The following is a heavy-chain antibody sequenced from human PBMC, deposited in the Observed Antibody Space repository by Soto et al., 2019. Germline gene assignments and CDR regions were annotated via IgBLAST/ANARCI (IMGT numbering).Heavy chain of an antibody. V-gene: IGHV1-69*08. Sequence: QVQLEQSGAEVKKPGSSVKVSCKASGGPFSNDIITWVRQAPGQGLEWMGRIIPLLSTSTYAQKFQGRLTINADRSTGTAYMELNSLRSEDTAVYYCARDSPIGSTFSGYDAIDYWGQGTRITVSS. CDR1: GGPFSNDI. CDR2: IIPLLSTS. J-gene: IGHJ4*02. CDR3: ARDSPIGSTFSGYDAIDY. D-gene: IGHD5-12*01.